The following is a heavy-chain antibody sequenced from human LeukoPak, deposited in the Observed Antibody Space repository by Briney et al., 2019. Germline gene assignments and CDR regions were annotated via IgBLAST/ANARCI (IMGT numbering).Heavy chain of an antibody. J-gene: IGHJ4*02. CDR3: ARDGRMALWSPIDY. CDR2: INHSGST. Sequence: PSETLSLTCAVYGGSFSGYYWSWIRQPPGKGLEWIGEINHSGSTNYNPSLKSRVTISVDTSKNQFSLKLSSVTAADTAVYYCARDGRMALWSPIDYWGQGTLVTVSS. V-gene: IGHV4-34*01. CDR1: GGSFSGYY. D-gene: IGHD3-10*01.